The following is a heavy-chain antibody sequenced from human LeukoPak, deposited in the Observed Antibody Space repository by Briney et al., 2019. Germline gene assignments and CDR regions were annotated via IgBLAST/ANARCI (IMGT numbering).Heavy chain of an antibody. D-gene: IGHD6-13*01. CDR1: GGSFSGYY. V-gene: IGHV4-34*01. Sequence: SETLSLTCAVYGGSFSGYYWSWIRQPPGKGLEWIGEINHSGSTNYNPSLKSRVTVSVDTSKNQFSLKLSSVTAADTAVYYRARGALEQQLVPAEYFQHWGQGTLVTVSS. CDR3: ARGALEQQLVPAEYFQH. CDR2: INHSGST. J-gene: IGHJ1*01.